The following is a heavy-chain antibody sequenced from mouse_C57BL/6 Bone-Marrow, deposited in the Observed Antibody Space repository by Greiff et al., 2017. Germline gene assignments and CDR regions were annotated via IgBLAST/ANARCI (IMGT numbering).Heavy chain of an antibody. D-gene: IGHD1-1*02. CDR3: ARGGVLCPGYFDY. J-gene: IGHJ2*01. CDR2: LLPGSGST. CDR1: GYTFTGYW. V-gene: IGHV1-9*01. Sequence: VQLQQSGAELMKPGASVKLSCKATGYTFTGYWIEWVKQRPGHGLEWIGELLPGSGSTNSNEKFKGKATFTADTSSNTAYMQLSSLTTEDSAIYYCARGGVLCPGYFDYWGQGTTLTVSS.